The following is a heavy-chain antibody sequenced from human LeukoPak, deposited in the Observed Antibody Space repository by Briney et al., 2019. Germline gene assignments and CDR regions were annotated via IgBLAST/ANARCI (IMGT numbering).Heavy chain of an antibody. Sequence: TSETLSLTCTVSGGSISSGTYYWTWIRQPAGKGLEWIGRIYSSGSTSYNPSLDSRVRISIDTSKNQFSLKLSSATAADTAVYYCARAARDYYYYYYYMDVWGKGTTVTVSS. CDR3: ARAARDYYYYYYYMDV. J-gene: IGHJ6*03. D-gene: IGHD6-6*01. CDR1: GGSISSGTYY. V-gene: IGHV4-61*02. CDR2: IYSSGST.